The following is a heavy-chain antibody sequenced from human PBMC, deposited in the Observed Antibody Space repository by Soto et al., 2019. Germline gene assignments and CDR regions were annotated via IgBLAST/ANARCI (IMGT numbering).Heavy chain of an antibody. J-gene: IGHJ3*02. CDR2: IYYSGST. CDR3: ARLTAEKGTIFGVVIINAFDI. V-gene: IGHV4-39*01. Sequence: QLQLQESGPGLVKPSETLSLTCTVSGGSISSSSYYWGWIRQPPGKGLEWIGSIYYSGSTYYNPSLKSRVTISVDTSKNQFSLKLSSVTAADTAVYYCARLTAEKGTIFGVVIINAFDIWGQGTMVTVSS. D-gene: IGHD3-3*01. CDR1: GGSISSSSYY.